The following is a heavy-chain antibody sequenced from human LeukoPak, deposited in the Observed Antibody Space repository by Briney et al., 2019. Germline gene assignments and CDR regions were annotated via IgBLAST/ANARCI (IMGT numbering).Heavy chain of an antibody. D-gene: IGHD6-19*01. CDR1: GFTFSSYW. CDR2: IKQDGSEK. V-gene: IGHV3-7*01. Sequence: TGGSLRLSCAASGFTFSSYWMSWVRQAPGKGLEWVANIKQDGSEKYYVDSVKGRFTISRDNSKNTLYLQMNSLSAEDTAVYYCAKSKYSSGRTAFHYWGQGTLVTVPS. CDR3: AKSKYSSGRTAFHY. J-gene: IGHJ4*02.